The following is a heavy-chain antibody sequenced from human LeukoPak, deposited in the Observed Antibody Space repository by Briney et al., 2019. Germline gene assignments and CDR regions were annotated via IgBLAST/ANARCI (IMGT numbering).Heavy chain of an antibody. CDR1: GFSFSDYS. Sequence: PGGSLRLSCAASGFSFSDYSMTWVRQAPGEALEWVSSISGNSFHIFYADSVKGRFTISRDNAYKSLYLQLNSLRAEDTAVYYCASGTIVGARGADNWGQGTLVTVSS. CDR2: ISGNSFHI. J-gene: IGHJ4*02. CDR3: ASGTIVGARGADN. D-gene: IGHD1-26*01. V-gene: IGHV3-21*01.